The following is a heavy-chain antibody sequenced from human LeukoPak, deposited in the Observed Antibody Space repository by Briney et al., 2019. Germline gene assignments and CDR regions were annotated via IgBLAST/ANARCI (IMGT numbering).Heavy chain of an antibody. CDR2: IYHSGST. CDR1: GGSISSGGYS. V-gene: IGHV4-30-2*01. Sequence: SETLSLTCAVSGGSISSGGYSWSWIRQPPGKGLEWIGYIYHSGSTYYNPSLKSRVTISVDRSKNQFSLKLSSVTAADTAVYYCARGPLLLWFGELLFNWFDPWGQGTLVTVFS. CDR3: ARGPLLLWFGELLFNWFDP. J-gene: IGHJ5*01. D-gene: IGHD3-10*01.